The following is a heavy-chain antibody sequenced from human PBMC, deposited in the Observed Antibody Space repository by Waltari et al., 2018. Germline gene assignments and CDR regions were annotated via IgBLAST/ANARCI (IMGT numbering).Heavy chain of an antibody. CDR2: IFSTDEK. Sequence: QVTLKESGPVLVKPTETLTLTCTVSGFSLSNARMGVSWIRPPPGKALEWLAHIFSTDEKSYSPSLKSRLTSSKDTSKSQVVLTMTKMDPVDTATYYCRLFVYFWSGPDDYWGQGTLVTVSS. J-gene: IGHJ4*02. CDR3: RLFVYFWSGPDDY. CDR1: GFSLSNARMG. V-gene: IGHV2-26*01. D-gene: IGHD3-3*01.